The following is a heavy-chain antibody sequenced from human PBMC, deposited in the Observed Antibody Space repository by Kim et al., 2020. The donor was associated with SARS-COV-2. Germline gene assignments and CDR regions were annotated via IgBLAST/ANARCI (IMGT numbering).Heavy chain of an antibody. CDR2: ISWNSGSI. J-gene: IGHJ6*02. V-gene: IGHV3-9*01. D-gene: IGHD3-22*01. Sequence: GGSLRLSCAASGFRFGDYAMHWVRQVPGKGLEWVSGISWNSGSIGYADSVKGRFTISRDNAENSLYLQMNSLRAEDTAFYYCAKDILPPQYYYDSSGYPHFFLYYYGMDVWGQGTAVTVSS. CDR1: GFRFGDYA. CDR3: AKDILPPQYYYDSSGYPHFFLYYYGMDV.